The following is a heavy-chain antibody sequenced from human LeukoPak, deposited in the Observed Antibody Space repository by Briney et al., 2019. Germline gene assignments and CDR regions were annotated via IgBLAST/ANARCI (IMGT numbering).Heavy chain of an antibody. J-gene: IGHJ4*02. CDR2: ISGYNGNT. V-gene: IGHV1-18*01. Sequence: ASVKVSRKASGYTFTSYGISWVRQAPGQGLEWMGWISGYNGNTHSAQKLQGRVTMTTDTSTSTAYMELRSLRSDDTAVYYCARGPYCSGGTCYSQYFDYWGQGTLVTVSS. D-gene: IGHD2-15*01. CDR1: GYTFTSYG. CDR3: ARGPYCSGGTCYSQYFDY.